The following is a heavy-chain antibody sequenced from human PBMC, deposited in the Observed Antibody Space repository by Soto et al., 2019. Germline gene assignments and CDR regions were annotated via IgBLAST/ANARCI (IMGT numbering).Heavy chain of an antibody. CDR3: AGGGGGDHGY. J-gene: IGHJ4*02. CDR2: MIGEEGRT. D-gene: IGHD2-21*02. CDR1: GFVFNNFA. V-gene: IGHV3-23*01. Sequence: EVQLLESGGGLVQPGGSLRLSCVTSGFVFNNFAICWVRQAPGRGLQWVSMIGEEGRTYYPDSMKGRFTISRDNAKNTVDLKSNSLRVEGTAVYYWAGGGGGDHGYWGQGTLVTVSS.